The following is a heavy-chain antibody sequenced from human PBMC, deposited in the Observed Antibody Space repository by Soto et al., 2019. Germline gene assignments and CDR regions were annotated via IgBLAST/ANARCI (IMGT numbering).Heavy chain of an antibody. CDR1: GFTFSSYA. CDR2: IGTTTGDM. D-gene: IGHD1-26*01. J-gene: IGHJ4*02. V-gene: IGHV3-23*01. Sequence: GGSLRLPCAASGFTFSSYAMTWVRQGPGKGLEWVSSIGTTTGDMLYADSVKGRFTISRDNSRNTLYLQMNSLRTEDTAIYYCAKRSPSGTYYFDYWGQGTLVTVSS. CDR3: AKRSPSGTYYFDY.